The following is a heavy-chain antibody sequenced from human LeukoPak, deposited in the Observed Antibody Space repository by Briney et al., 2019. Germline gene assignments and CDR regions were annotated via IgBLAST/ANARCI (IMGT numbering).Heavy chain of an antibody. Sequence: ASVKVSCKASGYTFTGYYMHWVRQAPGQGLEWMGWINPNSGGTNYAQKFQGWVTMTRDTSISTAYMELSRLRSDDTAVYYCARGPPPGVVVVVAAAFDYWGQGTLVTVSS. CDR2: INPNSGGT. CDR3: ARGPPPGVVVVVAAAFDY. CDR1: GYTFTGYY. V-gene: IGHV1-2*04. D-gene: IGHD2-15*01. J-gene: IGHJ4*02.